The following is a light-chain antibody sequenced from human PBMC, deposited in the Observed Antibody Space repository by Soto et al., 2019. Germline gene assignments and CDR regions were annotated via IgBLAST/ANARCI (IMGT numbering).Light chain of an antibody. CDR3: TSYAGSLPVV. Sequence: QSALTQPPSASGSPGQSVPLSCTGTSSDVGGFNYVSWYQPHPGKAPRLMVYEVSKRPSGVPDRFSGSKSGNTASLTVSGLQTEDEADYYCTSYAGSLPVVFGGGTKVTVL. CDR1: SSDVGGFNY. J-gene: IGLJ2*01. V-gene: IGLV2-8*01. CDR2: EVS.